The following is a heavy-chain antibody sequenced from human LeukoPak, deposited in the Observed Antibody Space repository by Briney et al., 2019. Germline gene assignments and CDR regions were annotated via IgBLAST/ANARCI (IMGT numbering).Heavy chain of an antibody. CDR1: GFTFSSYG. J-gene: IGHJ4*02. CDR2: ISYDGSNK. Sequence: PGRSLRLSCAASGFTFSSYGMHWVRQAPGKGLEWVAVISYDGSNKYYADSVKGQFTISRDNSKNTLYLQMNSLRAEDTAVYYCAKDRGWLSYYFDYWGQGTLVTVSS. D-gene: IGHD2/OR15-2a*01. V-gene: IGHV3-30*18. CDR3: AKDRGWLSYYFDY.